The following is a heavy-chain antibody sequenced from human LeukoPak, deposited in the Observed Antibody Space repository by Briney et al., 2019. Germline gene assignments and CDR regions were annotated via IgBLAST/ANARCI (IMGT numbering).Heavy chain of an antibody. Sequence: GGSLRLSCAASGFTFSGSAMHWVRQASGKGLEWVGRIRSKANSYATAYAATVTGRFTISRDDSKNTAYLQMNSLKTEDTAVYYCARSRIGGFDCWGQGTLVTASS. J-gene: IGHJ4*02. CDR3: ARSRIGGFDC. V-gene: IGHV3-73*01. CDR2: IRSKANSYAT. CDR1: GFTFSGSA. D-gene: IGHD2/OR15-2a*01.